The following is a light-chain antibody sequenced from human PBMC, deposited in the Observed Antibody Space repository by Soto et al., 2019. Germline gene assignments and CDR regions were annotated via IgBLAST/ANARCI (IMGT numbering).Light chain of an antibody. CDR2: GAS. CDR1: QSVSNNY. J-gene: IGKJ1*01. CDR3: QQYGSSGT. Sequence: EIVLTQSPGTLSLSPGERATLSCRASQSVSNNYLAWYQQKPGQAPRLLIYGASNRATGIPDRFSGSGSGTDFTLAIIRVEPEDFAVYYCQQYGSSGTFGQGTKVEIK. V-gene: IGKV3-20*01.